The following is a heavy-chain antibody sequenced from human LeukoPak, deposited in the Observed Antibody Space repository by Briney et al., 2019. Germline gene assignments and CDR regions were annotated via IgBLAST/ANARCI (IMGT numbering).Heavy chain of an antibody. CDR1: GFSFSTYS. CDR3: ARGRSITLLRGVAMSDEFDI. J-gene: IGHJ3*02. CDR2: ISSSSSYI. Sequence: GGSLRLSCAASGFSFSTYSMIWVRQGPEKGLEWVSSISSSSSYIDYADSVKGRFTISRDNARNLLFLQMNGLRAEDTAVYYCARGRSITLLRGVAMSDEFDIWGQGAMVAVSS. V-gene: IGHV3-21*06. D-gene: IGHD3-10*01.